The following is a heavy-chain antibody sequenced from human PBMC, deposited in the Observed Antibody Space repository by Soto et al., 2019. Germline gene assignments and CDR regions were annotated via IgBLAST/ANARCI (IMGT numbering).Heavy chain of an antibody. V-gene: IGHV3-23*01. CDR2: ISVSDAFT. J-gene: IGHJ4*02. CDR3: TRETVAGITGLDY. CDR1: GFNVGAFA. D-gene: IGHD1-20*01. Sequence: EVQLLESGGDLVQPGGSLRLSCAASGFNVGAFAVNWVRQAPGKGLEWVSGISVSDAFTYYADSVRGRFSISRDASENILYLQMNSLRVDDTALYYCTRETVAGITGLDYWGPGTLVTVS.